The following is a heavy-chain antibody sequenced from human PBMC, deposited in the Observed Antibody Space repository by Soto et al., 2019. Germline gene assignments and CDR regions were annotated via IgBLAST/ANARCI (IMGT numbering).Heavy chain of an antibody. CDR2: ISGSGGST. D-gene: IGHD3-9*01. CDR3: AKGSARYYDILTGYYTDY. J-gene: IGHJ4*02. V-gene: IGHV3-23*01. Sequence: GGSLRLSCAASGFTFSSYAMSWVRQAPGKGLEWVSAISGSGGSTYYADSVKGRFTISRDNSKNTLYLQMNSLRAEDTAVYYCAKGSARYYDILTGYYTDYWGQGTLVTVSS. CDR1: GFTFSSYA.